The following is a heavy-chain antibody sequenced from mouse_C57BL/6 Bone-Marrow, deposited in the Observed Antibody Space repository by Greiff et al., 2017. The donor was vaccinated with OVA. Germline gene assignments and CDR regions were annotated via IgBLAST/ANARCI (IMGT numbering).Heavy chain of an antibody. J-gene: IGHJ3*01. CDR3: ARGIAY. CDR1: GFTFSSYG. Sequence: EVQGVESGGDLVKPGGSLKLSCAASGFTFSSYGMSWVRQTPDKRLEWVATISSGGSYTYYPDSVKGRFTISRDNAKNTLYLQMSSLKSEDTAMYYCARGIAYWGQGTLVTVSA. CDR2: ISSGGSYT. V-gene: IGHV5-6*01.